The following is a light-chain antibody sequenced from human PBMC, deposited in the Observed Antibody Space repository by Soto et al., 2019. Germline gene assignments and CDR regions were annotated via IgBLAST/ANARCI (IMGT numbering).Light chain of an antibody. V-gene: IGLV1-40*01. Sequence: SVLTQPPSVSGAPGQRVTISCTGSSSNIGAGYDVHWYQQLPGTAPKLLIYGNSNRPSGVPDRFSGSKSGTSASLAITGHQAEDEADYYCQSYDSSLSGLVFGTGTKLTVL. CDR1: SSNIGAGYD. CDR3: QSYDSSLSGLV. J-gene: IGLJ1*01. CDR2: GNS.